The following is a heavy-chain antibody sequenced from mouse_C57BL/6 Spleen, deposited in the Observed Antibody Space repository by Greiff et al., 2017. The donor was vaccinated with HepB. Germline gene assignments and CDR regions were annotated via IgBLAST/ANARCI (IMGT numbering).Heavy chain of an antibody. Sequence: EVKVVESGEGLVKPGGSLKLSCAASGFTFSSYAMSWVRQTPEKRLEWVAYISSGGDYIYYADTVKGRFTISRDNARNTLYLQMSSLKSEDTAMYYCTRGGTMVKGFDYWGQGTTLTVSS. V-gene: IGHV5-9-1*02. J-gene: IGHJ2*01. CDR2: ISSGGDYI. CDR1: GFTFSSYA. D-gene: IGHD2-2*01. CDR3: TRGGTMVKGFDY.